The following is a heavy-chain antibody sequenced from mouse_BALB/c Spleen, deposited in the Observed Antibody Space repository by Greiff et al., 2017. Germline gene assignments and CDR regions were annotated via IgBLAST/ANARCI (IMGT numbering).Heavy chain of an antibody. J-gene: IGHJ4*01. CDR1: GYSITSGYY. CDR2: ISYDGSN. Sequence: EVQLQQSGPGLVKPSQSLSLTCSVTGYSITSGYYWNWIRQFPGNKLEWMGYISYDGSNNYNPSLKNRISITRDTSKNQFFLKLNSVTTEDTATYYCASYRWYAMDYWGQGTSVTVSS. CDR3: ASYRWYAMDY. D-gene: IGHD2-14*01. V-gene: IGHV3-6*02.